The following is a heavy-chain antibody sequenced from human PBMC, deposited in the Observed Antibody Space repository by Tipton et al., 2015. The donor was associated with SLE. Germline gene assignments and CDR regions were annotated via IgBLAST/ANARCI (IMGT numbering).Heavy chain of an antibody. CDR1: GAPISTNNYW. Sequence: TLSLTCTVSGAPISTNNYWWGWVRQVPGKGLEWIGSDYYSGSTHYNPSLKSRVTISVDTSKNQFSQKLNSVTAADTAVYYCARQVGLVRWYFDLWGRGTLVTVSS. CDR2: DYYSGST. V-gene: IGHV4-39*07. J-gene: IGHJ2*01. D-gene: IGHD6-19*01. CDR3: ARQVGLVRWYFDL.